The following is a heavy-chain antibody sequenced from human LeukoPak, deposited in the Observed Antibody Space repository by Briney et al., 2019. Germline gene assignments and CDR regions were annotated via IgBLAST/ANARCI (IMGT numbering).Heavy chain of an antibody. J-gene: IGHJ4*02. V-gene: IGHV4-34*01. Sequence: SETLSLTCAVYGESFSGYYWSWIRQPPGKGLEWIGEINDIGSTNYNPSLKSRVTISVDTSKNQFSLKLSSVTAADTAVYYCTRGKDYDYVGGSYRSFDYWGQGTLVTVSS. CDR3: TRGKDYDYVGGSYRSFDY. CDR1: GESFSGYY. CDR2: INDIGST. D-gene: IGHD3-16*02.